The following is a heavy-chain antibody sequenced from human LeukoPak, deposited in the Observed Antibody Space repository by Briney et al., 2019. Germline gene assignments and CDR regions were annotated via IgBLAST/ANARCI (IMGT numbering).Heavy chain of an antibody. Sequence: PGRSLRLSCAASGLPFSSYAMHWVRQAPGKGLEWVALISYDGKEKYYADSVKGRFTISRDNSKNTLYLQMNSLRVEDTAVYYCARSEMATITVDYLGRGTLVIVSS. CDR1: GLPFSSYA. J-gene: IGHJ4*02. D-gene: IGHD5-24*01. CDR2: ISYDGKEK. V-gene: IGHV3-30*01. CDR3: ARSEMATITVDY.